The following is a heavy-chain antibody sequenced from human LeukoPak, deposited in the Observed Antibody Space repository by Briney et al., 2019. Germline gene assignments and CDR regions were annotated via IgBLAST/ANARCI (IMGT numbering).Heavy chain of an antibody. CDR2: IYYSGST. Sequence: KPSETLSLTCTVSGGSISSSSYYWGWIRQPPGKWLEWIGSIYYSGSTYYNPSLKSRVTISVDTSKNQFSLKLSSVTAADTAVYYCARTYYDFWSGYFNWFDPWGQGTLVTVSS. D-gene: IGHD3-3*01. CDR1: GGSISSSSYY. CDR3: ARTYYDFWSGYFNWFDP. V-gene: IGHV4-39*01. J-gene: IGHJ5*02.